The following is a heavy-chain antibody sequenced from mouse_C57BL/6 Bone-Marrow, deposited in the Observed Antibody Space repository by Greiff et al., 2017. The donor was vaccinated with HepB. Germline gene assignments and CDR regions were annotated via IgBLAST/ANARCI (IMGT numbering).Heavy chain of an antibody. Sequence: EVKLMESGGGLVQPGGSLKLSCAASGFTFSDYYMYWVRQTPEKRLEWVAYISNGGGSTYYPDTVKGRFTISRDNAKNNLYLQMSRLKSEDTAMYYCARHLSSPFAYWGQGTLVTVSA. D-gene: IGHD1-1*01. CDR2: ISNGGGST. V-gene: IGHV5-12*01. J-gene: IGHJ3*01. CDR1: GFTFSDYY. CDR3: ARHLSSPFAY.